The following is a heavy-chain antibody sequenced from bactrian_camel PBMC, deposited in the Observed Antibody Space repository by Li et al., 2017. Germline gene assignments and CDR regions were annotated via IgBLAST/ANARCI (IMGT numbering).Heavy chain of an antibody. CDR2: TVDVDGAT. D-gene: IGHD2*01. V-gene: IGHV3S63*01. CDR3: AADYTLPGHCLLTRNYRY. CDR1: GYTLDDSD. Sequence: HVQLVESGGGSVQAGETLTLSCTVSGYTLDDSDVAWYRRAPGNEREGVATVDVDGATLYADSVKGRFTISQDKDENTVYLQMNNLNPEDTAMYYCAADYTLPGHCLLTRNYRYRGQGTQVTVS. J-gene: IGHJ4*01.